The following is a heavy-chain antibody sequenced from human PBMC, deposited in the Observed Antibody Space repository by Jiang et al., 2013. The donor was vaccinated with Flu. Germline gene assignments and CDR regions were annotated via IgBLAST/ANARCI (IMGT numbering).Heavy chain of an antibody. CDR2: INPNNGGT. CDR1: GYTFTGYY. V-gene: IGHV1-2*06. D-gene: IGHD3-10*01. CDR3: ARVGEYGSGSYSHF. J-gene: IGHJ4*02. Sequence: KASGYTFTGYYMHWVRQAPGQGLEWMGRINPNNGGTNYAQKFQGRVTMTRDTSINTAYMELSRLRSDDTAVYYCARVGEYGSGSYSHFWGQGTLVTVSS.